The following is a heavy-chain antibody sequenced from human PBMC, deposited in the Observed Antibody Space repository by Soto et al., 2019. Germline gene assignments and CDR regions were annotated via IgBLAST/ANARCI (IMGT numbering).Heavy chain of an antibody. D-gene: IGHD3-3*01. CDR2: IYSSGNT. J-gene: IGHJ5*02. CDR3: ARGQRFSDWFDP. V-gene: IGHV4-4*07. CDR1: GGTISGYY. Sequence: PSETLSLTCSVSGGTISGYYWTWIRQPAGKGLEWIGRIYSSGNTKYNPSLQSRVTMSLDTSNNQFSLRLTSVTAADTAVYYCARGQRFSDWFDPWGQGALVTVSS.